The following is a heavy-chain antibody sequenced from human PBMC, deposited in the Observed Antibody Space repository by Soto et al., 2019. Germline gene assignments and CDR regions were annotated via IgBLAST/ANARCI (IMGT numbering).Heavy chain of an antibody. J-gene: IGHJ6*02. CDR1: GGSISSGGYY. CDR2: IYYSEST. CDR3: AASCVGCGGFNYYGMDV. D-gene: IGHD2-21*01. V-gene: IGHV4-31*03. Sequence: QVQLQESGPGLVKPSQTLSLTCTVSGGSISSGGYYWTWIRQHPGKGLEWIGYIYYSESTCYNPSLKSRVTISVDTSKNQFSLKLSSVTAADTAVYYCAASCVGCGGFNYYGMDVWGQGTTVTVSS.